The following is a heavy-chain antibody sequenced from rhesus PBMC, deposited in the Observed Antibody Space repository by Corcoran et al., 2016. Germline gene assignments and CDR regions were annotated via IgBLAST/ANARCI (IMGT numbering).Heavy chain of an antibody. D-gene: IGHD6-25*01. CDR3: AKMTIAAAGGAFDF. V-gene: IGHV3S5*01. CDR2: INSGGRST. Sequence: EVQLVETGGGLVQPGGSLKLSCAASGFTFSSYGMSWVRQAPGKGLEWVSAINSGGRSTNSADSVKGRFTISRDNSKNTLSLQMNSLRAGDTAVYYCAKMTIAAAGGAFDFWGQGLRVTVSS. CDR1: GFTFSSYG. J-gene: IGHJ3*01.